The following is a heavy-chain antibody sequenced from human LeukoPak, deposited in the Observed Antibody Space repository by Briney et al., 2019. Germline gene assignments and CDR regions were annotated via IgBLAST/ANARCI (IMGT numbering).Heavy chain of an antibody. V-gene: IGHV4-59*12. J-gene: IGHJ4*02. CDR1: GGSISSYY. CDR3: ARGIAAAGTDY. Sequence: SETLSLTCTVSGGSISSYYWSWIRQPPGKGLEWIGYIYYSGSTNYNPSLKSRVIISVDTSKNQLSLKLTSVTAADTAVYYCARGIAAAGTDYWGQGTLVTVSS. D-gene: IGHD6-13*01. CDR2: IYYSGST.